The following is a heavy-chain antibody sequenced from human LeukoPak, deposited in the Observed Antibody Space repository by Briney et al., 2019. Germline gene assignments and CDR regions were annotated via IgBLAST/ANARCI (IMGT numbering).Heavy chain of an antibody. J-gene: IGHJ4*02. CDR2: ISSSSSYI. V-gene: IGHV3-21*01. Sequence: GGSLRLSCAASEFTFSSYSMNWVRQAPGKGLEWVSSISSSSSYIYYADSVKGRFTISRDNAKNSLYLQMNSLRAEDTAVYYCARNSAGKSGYYFDYWGQGTLVTVSS. CDR3: ARNSAGKSGYYFDY. D-gene: IGHD6-13*01. CDR1: EFTFSSYS.